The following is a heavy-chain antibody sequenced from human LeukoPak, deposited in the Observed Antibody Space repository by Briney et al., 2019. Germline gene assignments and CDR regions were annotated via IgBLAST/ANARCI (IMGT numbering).Heavy chain of an antibody. J-gene: IGHJ4*02. CDR3: ARAHPVDTAMVRGRRYYFDY. CDR1: GGTFSSYA. V-gene: IGHV1-69*13. CDR2: IIPIFGTA. Sequence: ASVKVSCKASGGTFSSYAISWVRQAPGQGLEWMGGIIPIFGTANYAQKFQGRVTITADESTSTAYIELSSLRSEDTAVYYCARAHPVDTAMVRGRRYYFDYWGQGTLVTVSS. D-gene: IGHD5-18*01.